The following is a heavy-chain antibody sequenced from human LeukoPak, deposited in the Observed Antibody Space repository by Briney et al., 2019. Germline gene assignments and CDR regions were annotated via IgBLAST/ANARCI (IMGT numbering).Heavy chain of an antibody. CDR3: ARDSGACSSTSCRNWFDP. V-gene: IGHV4-4*07. J-gene: IGHJ5*02. CDR1: GGSISSYY. CDR2: IYTSGST. D-gene: IGHD2-2*01. Sequence: PSETLSPTCAVSGGSISSYYWSWIRQPAGKGLEWIGRIYTSGSTNYNPSLKSRVTMSVDTSKNQFSLKLSSVTAADTAVYYCARDSGACSSTSCRNWFDPWGQGTLVTVSS.